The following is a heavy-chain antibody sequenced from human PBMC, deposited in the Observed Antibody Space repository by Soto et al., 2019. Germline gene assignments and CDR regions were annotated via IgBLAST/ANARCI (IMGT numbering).Heavy chain of an antibody. V-gene: IGHV3-9*01. CDR1: GFTFDDYA. Sequence: PGGSLRLSCAASGFTFDDYAMHWVRQAPGKGLEWVASISWNSGSIGYADSVKGRFTISRDNSKNSLYLQMNSLRTEDTALYYCAKSGAGGFEYWGQGTLVTVSS. D-gene: IGHD3-16*01. CDR2: ISWNSGSI. J-gene: IGHJ4*02. CDR3: AKSGAGGFEY.